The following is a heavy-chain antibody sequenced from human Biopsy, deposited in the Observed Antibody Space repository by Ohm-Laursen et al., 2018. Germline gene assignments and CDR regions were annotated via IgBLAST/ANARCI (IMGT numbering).Heavy chain of an antibody. CDR3: ARDRYYGSESYYSHYNMDV. Sequence: RSLRLSCSASGFTFSSYGIHWVRQAPGKGLEWVAVIWYDGSNKYSADSVKGRFSISRDNSKNTVYLQMNSLRAADTAVYYCARDRYYGSESYYSHYNMDVWGQGTTVIVSS. CDR1: GFTFSSYG. CDR2: IWYDGSNK. V-gene: IGHV3-33*01. D-gene: IGHD3-10*01. J-gene: IGHJ6*02.